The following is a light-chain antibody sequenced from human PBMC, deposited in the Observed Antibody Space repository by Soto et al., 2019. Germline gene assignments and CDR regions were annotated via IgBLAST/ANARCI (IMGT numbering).Light chain of an antibody. Sequence: DLQLTQSPSFLSASVGDRVTITCRASPGINNYLAWYQQKPGKAPKLLIYTASTLQSGVPSRFSGRGSGTEFTLTISSLQPEDFATGYCQQLNNYPRTFGQGTKVEIK. CDR1: PGINNY. CDR2: TAS. CDR3: QQLNNYPRT. J-gene: IGKJ1*01. V-gene: IGKV1-9*01.